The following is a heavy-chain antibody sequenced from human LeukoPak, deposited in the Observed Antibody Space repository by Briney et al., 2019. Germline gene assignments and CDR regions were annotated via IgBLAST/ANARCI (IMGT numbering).Heavy chain of an antibody. CDR1: GFTFSTYW. CDR2: IKQDGSEK. CDR3: ARLRAFDV. V-gene: IGHV3-7*05. J-gene: IGHJ3*01. Sequence: PEGSLRLSCAASGFTFSTYWMSWVRQAPGRGLEWVANIKQDGSEKHYVDSVKGRFTISRDNAKNSLYLQMNSLRAEDTAVYYCARLRAFDVWGQGTMVTVSS.